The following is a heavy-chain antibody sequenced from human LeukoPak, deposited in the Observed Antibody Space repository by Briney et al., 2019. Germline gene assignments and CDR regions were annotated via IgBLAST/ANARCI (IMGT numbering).Heavy chain of an antibody. J-gene: IGHJ4*02. CDR2: INPNSGGT. V-gene: IGHV1-2*02. D-gene: IGHD2/OR15-2a*01. CDR1: GYTFRGSY. Sequence: GASVKVSCKASGYTFRGSYMHWVRQAPGQGLEWMGWINPNSGGTNYAQKFQGRVTMTRDTSISTAYMELSRLRSDDTAVYYCARELFRGYFPVTYWGQGTLVTVSS. CDR3: ARELFRGYFPVTY.